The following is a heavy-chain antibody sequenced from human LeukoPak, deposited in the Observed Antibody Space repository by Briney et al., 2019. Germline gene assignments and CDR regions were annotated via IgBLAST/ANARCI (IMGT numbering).Heavy chain of an antibody. V-gene: IGHV3-53*01. CDR1: GFTVSSNY. Sequence: GGSLRLSCAASGFTVSSNYMSWVRQAPGKGLEWVSVIYSGGSTYYADSVKGQFTISRDNSKNTLYLQMNSLRAEDTAVYYCARDVVVVAASRAFDIWGQGTMVTVSS. D-gene: IGHD2-15*01. J-gene: IGHJ3*02. CDR2: IYSGGST. CDR3: ARDVVVVAASRAFDI.